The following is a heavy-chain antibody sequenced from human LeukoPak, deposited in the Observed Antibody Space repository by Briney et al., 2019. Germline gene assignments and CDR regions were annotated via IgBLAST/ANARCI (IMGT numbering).Heavy chain of an antibody. V-gene: IGHV3-33*06. CDR2: IWYDVNNK. CDR3: AKDGSSGHYSLYY. Sequence: SGRSLRLSCAASGFSFGSYGMHWVRQAPGKGLEWVAVIWYDVNNKYYADSVKGRFTISRDNSKNTLYLQMNSLRAEDTAVYYCAKDGSSGHYSLYYWGQGTLVTVSS. CDR1: GFSFGSYG. J-gene: IGHJ4*02. D-gene: IGHD3-22*01.